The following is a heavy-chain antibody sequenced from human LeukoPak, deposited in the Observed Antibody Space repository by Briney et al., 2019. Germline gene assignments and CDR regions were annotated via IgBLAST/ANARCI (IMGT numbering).Heavy chain of an antibody. D-gene: IGHD5-24*01. V-gene: IGHV3-9*01. J-gene: IGHJ4*02. CDR3: AKVGDGHKVLDY. Sequence: GRSLRLSCAGSGFTFDDYAMHWVRQAPGKGLEWVSGISWNSGSIGYADSVKGRFTISRVSAKNSLYLQMNSLRAEDTALYYCAKVGDGHKVLDYWGQGTLVTVSS. CDR2: ISWNSGSI. CDR1: GFTFDDYA.